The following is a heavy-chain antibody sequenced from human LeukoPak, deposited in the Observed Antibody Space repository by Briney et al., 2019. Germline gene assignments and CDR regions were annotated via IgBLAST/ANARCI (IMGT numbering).Heavy chain of an antibody. Sequence: GASVKVSCKASGYTFTSYYMHWVRQAPGQGLEWMGIINPSGGSTSYAQKFQGRVTMTRDMSTSTVYMELSSLRSEDTAVYYYARDRGGSDYSYYFDYWGQGTLVAVSS. CDR3: ARDRGGSDYSYYFDY. V-gene: IGHV1-46*01. CDR2: INPSGGST. D-gene: IGHD2-21*01. J-gene: IGHJ4*02. CDR1: GYTFTSYY.